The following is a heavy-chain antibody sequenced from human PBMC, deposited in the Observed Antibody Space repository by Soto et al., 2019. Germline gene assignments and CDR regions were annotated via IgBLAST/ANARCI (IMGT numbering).Heavy chain of an antibody. Sequence: GSLRLSCAASGLIFSNYRMHWVRQAPGKGLVWVSCISTDGSITNYADSVKSRFTVSRDNAKNTLYLQMNSLRAEDTALYYCARDTDGLHYWGQGTMVTVSS. CDR2: ISTDGSIT. CDR1: GLIFSNYR. CDR3: ARDTDGLHY. V-gene: IGHV3-74*01. J-gene: IGHJ4*02.